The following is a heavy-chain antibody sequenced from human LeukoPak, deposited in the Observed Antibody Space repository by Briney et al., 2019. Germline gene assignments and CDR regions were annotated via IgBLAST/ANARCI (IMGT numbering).Heavy chain of an antibody. CDR2: INPSGGST. CDR3: ASLQGGNSDWLDP. CDR1: GYTFTSYY. Sequence: ASVKVSCKASGYTFTSYYMHWVRQAPGQGLEWMGIINPSGGSTSYAQKFQRRVTMTRDTSTSTVYMELSSLRSEDTAVYYCASLQGGNSDWLDPWGQGTLVTVSS. J-gene: IGHJ5*02. V-gene: IGHV1-46*01. D-gene: IGHD4-23*01.